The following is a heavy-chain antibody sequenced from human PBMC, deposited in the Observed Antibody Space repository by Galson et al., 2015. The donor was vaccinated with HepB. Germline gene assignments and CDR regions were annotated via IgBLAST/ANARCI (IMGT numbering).Heavy chain of an antibody. Sequence: QSGAEVKKPGESLRISCKGSGFSFTSYWITWVRQMPGKGLEWMGRIDPSDSYTKYSPSFHGHVTISADKSICTAYLQWSSLKASDTAMYYCARFDSGHDFFDYWGQGTLVTVSS. CDR3: ARFDSGHDFFDY. J-gene: IGHJ4*02. D-gene: IGHD5-12*01. CDR2: IDPSDSYT. V-gene: IGHV5-10-1*01. CDR1: GFSFTSYW.